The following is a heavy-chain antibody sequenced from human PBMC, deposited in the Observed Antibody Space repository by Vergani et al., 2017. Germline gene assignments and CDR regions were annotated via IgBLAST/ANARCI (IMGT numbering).Heavy chain of an antibody. Sequence: QVQLVQSGAEVKKPGASVKVSCKASGYTFTSYDINWVRQATGQGLEWMGWMNPNSGNTGYAQKFQGRVTMTRTTSISTAYMELSSLRSEDTAGYYCAREPPGIAVAGTCDWSQGTLVTVSS. J-gene: IGHJ4*02. CDR3: AREPPGIAVAGTCD. V-gene: IGHV1-8*01. D-gene: IGHD6-19*01. CDR2: MNPNSGNT. CDR1: GYTFTSYD.